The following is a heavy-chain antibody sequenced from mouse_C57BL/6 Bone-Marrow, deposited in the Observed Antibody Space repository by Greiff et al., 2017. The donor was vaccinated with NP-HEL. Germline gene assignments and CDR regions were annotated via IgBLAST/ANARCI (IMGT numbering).Heavy chain of an antibody. CDR3: AGDSSGYGDFDY. CDR1: GFPITSGYY. J-gene: IGHJ2*01. D-gene: IGHD3-2*02. V-gene: IGHV12-3*01. CDR2: ITHSGET. Sequence: VQLQQSGPGLVKPSQSLFLTCSITGFPITSGYYWIWIRQSPGKPLEWMGYITHSGETFYNPSLPSPISITRETSKNQFFLQLNSVTTEDTAMYYCAGDSSGYGDFDYWGQGTTLTVPS.